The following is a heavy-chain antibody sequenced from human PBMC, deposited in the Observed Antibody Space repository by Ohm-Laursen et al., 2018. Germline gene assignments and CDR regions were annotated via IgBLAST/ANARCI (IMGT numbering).Heavy chain of an antibody. CDR1: GGSISSYY. J-gene: IGHJ4*02. CDR2: IYYSGST. CDR3: ARGGAYTSFDY. Sequence: SETLSPTCTVSGGSISSYYWSWIRQPPGKGLEWIGYIYYSGSTNYNPSLKSRVTISVDTSKNQFSLELSSVTAADTAVYYCARGGAYTSFDYWGQGTLVTVSS. V-gene: IGHV4-59*01. D-gene: IGHD4-11*01.